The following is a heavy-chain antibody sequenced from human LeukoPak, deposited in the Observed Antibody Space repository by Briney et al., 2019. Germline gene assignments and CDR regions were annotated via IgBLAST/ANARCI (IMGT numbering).Heavy chain of an antibody. CDR2: ISWNSGSI. V-gene: IGHV3-9*01. Sequence: GRSLRLSCAASRFTFDDYAMHWVRQAPGKGLEWVSGISWNSGSIGYADSVKGRFTISRDNAKNSLYLQMNSLRAEDTAVYYCAKKGATTGDFDYWGQGTLVTVSS. J-gene: IGHJ4*02. CDR3: AKKGATTGDFDY. D-gene: IGHD1-26*01. CDR1: RFTFDDYA.